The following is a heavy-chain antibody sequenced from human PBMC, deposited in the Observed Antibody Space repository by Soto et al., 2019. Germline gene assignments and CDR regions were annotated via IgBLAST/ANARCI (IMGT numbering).Heavy chain of an antibody. D-gene: IGHD2-15*01. CDR1: GVSICSHSYY. Sequence: PSETLSLTCTVSGVSICSHSYYWGWIRQAPGKGLEWIATINHSGSTYHNPSLKSRVTMSVDTSKNQFSLNLSSVTAADTAVYYCARRYAPRYSSGNNHFDLWGQGTLVTVSS. CDR2: INHSGST. V-gene: IGHV4-39*01. CDR3: ARRYAPRYSSGNNHFDL. J-gene: IGHJ4*02.